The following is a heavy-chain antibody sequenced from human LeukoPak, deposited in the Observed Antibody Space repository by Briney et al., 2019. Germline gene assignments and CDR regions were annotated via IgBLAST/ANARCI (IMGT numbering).Heavy chain of an antibody. CDR3: TRGRSGYGHDY. D-gene: IGHD6-25*01. Sequence: GGSLRLSCVASGFTFTDSYISWVRQAPGKGLEWVSYISGGGDIIYYGDSVKGRFTTSRDNAKNSLFLQMNSLRAEDTAVYYCTRGRSGYGHDYWGQGTLVTVSS. CDR1: GFTFTDSY. V-gene: IGHV3-11*04. CDR2: ISGGGDII. J-gene: IGHJ4*02.